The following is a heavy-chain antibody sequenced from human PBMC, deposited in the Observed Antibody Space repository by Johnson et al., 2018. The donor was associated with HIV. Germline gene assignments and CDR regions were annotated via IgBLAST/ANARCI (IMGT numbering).Heavy chain of an antibody. J-gene: IGHJ3*02. CDR2: ISYDGSNK. CDR1: GFTFSSYA. CDR3: AGGYGSGSGDAFDI. D-gene: IGHD3-10*01. V-gene: IGHV3-30*04. Sequence: QVHLVESGGGVVQPGRSLRLSCAASGFTFSSYAMHWVRQAPGKGLEWVAVISYDGSNKYYADSVKGRFTIYRDNAKNSMYLQMNSLRAEDTAVYYCAGGYGSGSGDAFDIWGQGTMVTVSS.